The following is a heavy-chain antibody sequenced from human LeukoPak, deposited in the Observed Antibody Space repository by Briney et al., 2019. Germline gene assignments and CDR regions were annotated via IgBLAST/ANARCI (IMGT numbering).Heavy chain of an antibody. CDR3: AREDDYDFWSGYYAAFDY. V-gene: IGHV3-30*19. Sequence: GGSLRLSCAASGFTFSTYGMHWVRQAPGKGLEWVAVISYDGSNKYYADSVKGRFTISRDNSKNTLYLQMNSLRAEDTAVYYCAREDDYDFWSGYYAAFDYWGQGTLVTVSS. CDR1: GFTFSTYG. CDR2: ISYDGSNK. D-gene: IGHD3-3*01. J-gene: IGHJ4*02.